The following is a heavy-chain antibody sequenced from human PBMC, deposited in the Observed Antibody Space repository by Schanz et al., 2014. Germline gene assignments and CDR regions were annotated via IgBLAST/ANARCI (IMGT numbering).Heavy chain of an antibody. CDR2: IVPIAGIT. Sequence: QVHLVQSGAEVKKPGSSVKVSCKASGGTFSSDTFSWVRQAPGQGLEWMGRIVPIAGITNYAQRFQGRVTITADKSSDTAYMELSSLRSEDTAVYYCARGVGLYDRGWFDPWGQGTLVTVSS. J-gene: IGHJ5*02. CDR3: ARGVGLYDRGWFDP. D-gene: IGHD3-22*01. V-gene: IGHV1-69*02. CDR1: GGTFSSDT.